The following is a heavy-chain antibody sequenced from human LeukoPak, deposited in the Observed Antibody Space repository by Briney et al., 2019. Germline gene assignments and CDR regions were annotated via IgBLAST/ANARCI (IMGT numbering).Heavy chain of an antibody. D-gene: IGHD2-21*01. CDR1: GYSFASYW. CDR2: IYPGDSDA. J-gene: IGHJ4*02. V-gene: IGHV5-51*01. Sequence: GESLKISCKGSGYSFASYWIAWVRQVSGKGLGFMGIIYPGDSDARYSPSFQGHVTISVDESITTAYLQWSSLEASDTAMYYCARSTSDYYSADYWGQGTLVTASS. CDR3: ARSTSDYYSADY.